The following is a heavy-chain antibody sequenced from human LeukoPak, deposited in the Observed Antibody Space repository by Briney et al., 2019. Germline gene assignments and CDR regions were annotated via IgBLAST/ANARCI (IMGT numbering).Heavy chain of an antibody. CDR2: ISSSSSYI. V-gene: IGHV3-21*01. Sequence: GGSLRLSCAASGFTFSSYSMNWVRQAPGKGLEWVSSISSSSSYIYYAYSVKGRFTISRDNAKNSLYLQMNSLRAEDTAVYYCATRYSSSHYYYMDVWGEGTTVTVSS. CDR1: GFTFSSYS. CDR3: ATRYSSSHYYYMDV. J-gene: IGHJ6*03. D-gene: IGHD6-13*01.